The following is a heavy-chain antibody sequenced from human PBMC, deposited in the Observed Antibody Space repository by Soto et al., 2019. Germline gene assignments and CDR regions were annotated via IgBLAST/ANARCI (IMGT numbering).Heavy chain of an antibody. CDR1: GGTFSSYA. D-gene: IGHD2-2*01. V-gene: IGHV1-69*01. Sequence: QVQLVQSGAEVKKPGSSVKVSCKASGGTFSSYAISWVRQAPGQGLEWMGGIIPISETTNYAQKFQGRVTITEDESKSTAYLELSSLRSEDPAVYYCARSQGSSTSLEIYYYYYYGMDVWGQGTTVTVSS. CDR2: IIPISETT. CDR3: ARSQGSSTSLEIYYYYYYGMDV. J-gene: IGHJ6*02.